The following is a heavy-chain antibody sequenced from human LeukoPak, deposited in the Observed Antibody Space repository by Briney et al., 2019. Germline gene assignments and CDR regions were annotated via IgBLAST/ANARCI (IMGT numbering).Heavy chain of an antibody. J-gene: IGHJ3*02. Sequence: GGSLRLSCAASEFTISRYWMHWVRHAPGKGLVWVSNINNDGSITTYAHSVKGRFTISRDNVKNTLFLQMNSLGAEDTALYYCARGWNTTPRSGFDIWGLGTMVTVSS. V-gene: IGHV3-74*01. CDR3: ARGWNTTPRSGFDI. D-gene: IGHD1/OR15-1a*01. CDR1: EFTISRYW. CDR2: INNDGSIT.